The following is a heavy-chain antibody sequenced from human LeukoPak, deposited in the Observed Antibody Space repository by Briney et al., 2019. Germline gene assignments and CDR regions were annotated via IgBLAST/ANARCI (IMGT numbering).Heavy chain of an antibody. D-gene: IGHD6-19*01. V-gene: IGHV3-30*04. Sequence: PGGSLRLSCAPSGFTFGRYAIHWVRQAPGKGLEWVAVISHDGSKKYYADSVRGRFTISRDNSKNTLYLQMNSLRAEDTAVYFCAKGSKAVLFTRDHYMDVWGKGTTVTISS. J-gene: IGHJ6*03. CDR1: GFTFGRYA. CDR3: AKGSKAVLFTRDHYMDV. CDR2: ISHDGSKK.